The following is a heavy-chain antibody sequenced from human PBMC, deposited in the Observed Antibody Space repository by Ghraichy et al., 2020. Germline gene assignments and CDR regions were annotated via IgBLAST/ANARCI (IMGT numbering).Heavy chain of an antibody. Sequence: GSLRLSCAASGFTFSSYSMNWVRQAPGKGLEWVSSISSSSSYIYYADSVKGRFTISRDNAKNSLYLQMNSLRAEDTAVYYCARLVDSSSWYEDYYYYYGMDVWGQGTTVTVSS. CDR3: ARLVDSSSWYEDYYYYYGMDV. CDR1: GFTFSSYS. D-gene: IGHD6-13*01. CDR2: ISSSSSYI. V-gene: IGHV3-21*01. J-gene: IGHJ6*02.